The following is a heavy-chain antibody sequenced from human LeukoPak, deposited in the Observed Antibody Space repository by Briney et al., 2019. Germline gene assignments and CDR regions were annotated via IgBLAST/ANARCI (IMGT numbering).Heavy chain of an antibody. J-gene: IGHJ4*02. V-gene: IGHV4-59*01. Sequence: PSETLSLTCTVSGVSISSYYWTWIRHPPGKGLEWIGYIYYSGSTNYNPSLKSRVTISVDTSKNQFSLKINSVTAAATAVYYCARGLATVTTYAYWGQGTPVTVSS. CDR1: GVSISSYY. D-gene: IGHD4-17*01. CDR2: IYYSGST. CDR3: ARGLATVTTYAY.